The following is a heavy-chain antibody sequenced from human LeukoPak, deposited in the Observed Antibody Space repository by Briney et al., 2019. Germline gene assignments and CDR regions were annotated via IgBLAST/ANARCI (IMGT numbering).Heavy chain of an antibody. Sequence: GESLRPSCAAYGLTLDDYGTSWVRQVPGEGREWVSGTNRRGDNTGYVDFVKGRFTISRDNAKNSLYLQMNSLRAEDTAVYYCARNYYGSGSKQPYYYYYDMDVWGKGTTVTVSS. V-gene: IGHV3-20*04. D-gene: IGHD3-10*01. CDR1: GLTLDDYG. J-gene: IGHJ6*03. CDR3: ARNYYGSGSKQPYYYYYDMDV. CDR2: TNRRGDNT.